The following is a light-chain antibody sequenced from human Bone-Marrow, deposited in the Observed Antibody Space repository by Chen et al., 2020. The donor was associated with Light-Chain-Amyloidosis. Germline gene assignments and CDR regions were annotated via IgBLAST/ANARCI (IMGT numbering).Light chain of an antibody. CDR1: DLPTKY. Sequence: SYELTQPPSVSVSPGQTARITCSGDDLPTKYAYWYQQKPGQAPVLVIHRDTERPSGISERFSGSSSGTTATLTISGVQAEDEAGYHCQSADSSGTYEVIFGGGTKLT. CDR3: QSADSSGTYEVI. J-gene: IGLJ2*01. CDR2: RDT. V-gene: IGLV3-25*03.